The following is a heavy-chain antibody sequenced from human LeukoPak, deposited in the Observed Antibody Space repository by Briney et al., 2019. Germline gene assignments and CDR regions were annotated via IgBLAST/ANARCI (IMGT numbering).Heavy chain of an antibody. V-gene: IGHV3-7*03. CDR1: GFPFSSYW. CDR3: AKYDYGGNPNEYYFDY. CDR2: IKQDGSKK. Sequence: GGSLRLSCVASGFPFSSYWMTWVRQAPGKGLEWVANIKQDGSKKSYVDSVKGRFTISRDNSKNTLYLQMNSLRAEDTAIYYCAKYDYGGNPNEYYFDYWGQGTLVTVSS. J-gene: IGHJ4*02. D-gene: IGHD4-23*01.